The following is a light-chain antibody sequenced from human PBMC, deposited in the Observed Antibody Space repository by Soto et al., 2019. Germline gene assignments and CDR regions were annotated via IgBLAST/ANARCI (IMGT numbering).Light chain of an antibody. CDR3: SSYTSSITLDVV. J-gene: IGLJ2*01. CDR2: EVS. V-gene: IGLV2-14*01. CDR1: SSDVGVYNY. Sequence: QSVLAQPASVSGSPGQSITISCAGTSSDVGVYNYVSWYQQHPGKAPKVLIYEVSNRPSGVSNRFSGSKSGNTASLTISGLQAEDEADYYCSSYTSSITLDVVFGGGTKVTVL.